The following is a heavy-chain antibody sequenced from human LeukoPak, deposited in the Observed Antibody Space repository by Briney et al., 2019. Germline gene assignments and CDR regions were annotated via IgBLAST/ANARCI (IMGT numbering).Heavy chain of an antibody. V-gene: IGHV3-48*03. Sequence: HTGGPLRLSCAASGFTFSSYEMNWVRQAPGKGLEWVSYISSSGSTIYYADSVKGRFTISRDNAKNTLFLQMNSLRVEDTAAYYCAPWGGYGDFDFRFWGQGTLVTVSS. CDR1: GFTFSSYE. CDR3: APWGGYGDFDFRF. CDR2: ISSSGSTI. J-gene: IGHJ4*02. D-gene: IGHD4-17*01.